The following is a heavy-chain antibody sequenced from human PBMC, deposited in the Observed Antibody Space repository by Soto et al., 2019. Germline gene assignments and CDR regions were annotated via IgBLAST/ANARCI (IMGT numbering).Heavy chain of an antibody. CDR3: AKDNRPAPPTTVTTPRGTWDY. Sequence: GGSLRLSCAASGFTFSSYGMHWVRQAPGKGLEWVAVISYDGSNKYYADSVKGRFTISRDNSKNTLYLQMNSLRAEDTAVYYCAKDNRPAPPTTVTTPRGTWDYWGQGTLVTVSS. CDR2: ISYDGSNK. V-gene: IGHV3-30*18. J-gene: IGHJ4*02. CDR1: GFTFSSYG. D-gene: IGHD4-17*01.